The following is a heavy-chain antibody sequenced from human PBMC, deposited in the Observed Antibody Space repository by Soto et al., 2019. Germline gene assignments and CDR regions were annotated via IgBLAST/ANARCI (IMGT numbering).Heavy chain of an antibody. CDR3: PSHEYYSDSSGYYPYCFDY. D-gene: IGHD3-22*01. J-gene: IGHJ4*02. V-gene: IGHV4-39*01. Sequence: SETLSLTCTVSGGPTSSSSYYWGWIRQPPGKGLEWIGSIYYTGSTYYNPSLKSRVTTSLDTFKNQISLKLSSVTAADTAVFYCPSHEYYSDSSGYYPYCFDYWGQGTLVTVSS. CDR2: IYYTGST. CDR1: GGPTSSSSYY.